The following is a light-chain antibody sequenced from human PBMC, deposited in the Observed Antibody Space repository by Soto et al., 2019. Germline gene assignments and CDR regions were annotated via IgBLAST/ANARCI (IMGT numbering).Light chain of an antibody. Sequence: EIVLTPSPGTLSLSPGERATLSCRASQSVSSSYLAWYQQKPGQAPRLLIYGASNRATGVPARFSGSGSGTDFTLTISRLEPEDFAVYYCQQYLTSPKTFGQGTKVDIK. J-gene: IGKJ1*01. V-gene: IGKV3-20*01. CDR1: QSVSSSY. CDR2: GAS. CDR3: QQYLTSPKT.